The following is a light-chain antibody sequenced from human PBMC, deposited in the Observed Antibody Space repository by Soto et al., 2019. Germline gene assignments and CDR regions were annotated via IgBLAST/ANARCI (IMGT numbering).Light chain of an antibody. Sequence: QAVLTQPPSASGTPGQRVTISCSGSSSNIGSNTVNWYQQVRGTAPNLLVFTNNQRPSGVPDRFSGSKSGTSASLAISGHQSEDEADYYFAAWDDSLNARVFGTGTKLTVL. CDR3: AAWDDSLNARV. CDR2: TNN. V-gene: IGLV1-44*01. J-gene: IGLJ1*01. CDR1: SSNIGSNT.